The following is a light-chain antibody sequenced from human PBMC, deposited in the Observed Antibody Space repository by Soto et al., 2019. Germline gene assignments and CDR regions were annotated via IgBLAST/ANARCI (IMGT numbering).Light chain of an antibody. CDR3: TSYTSSGTQV. CDR2: DVS. J-gene: IGLJ2*01. Sequence: QSVLTQPASVSGSPGQSITISCTGTSSDVGAYNHVSWYQHHPGKAPKVMIYDVSNRPSGVSNRFTGSKSGNTASLTISGLQAEDEADYYCTSYTSSGTQVFGGGTKLTVL. CDR1: SSDVGAYNH. V-gene: IGLV2-14*03.